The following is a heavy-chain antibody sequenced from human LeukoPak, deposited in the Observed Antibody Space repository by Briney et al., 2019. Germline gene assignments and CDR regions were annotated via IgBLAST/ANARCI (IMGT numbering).Heavy chain of an antibody. D-gene: IGHD3-3*01. CDR1: GGSLSGFF. Sequence: SETLSLTCAVSGGSLSGFFWSWIRQPPGKGVEWIGEVKHSGASNYKPSLKSRVTISVDTSRTQLSLMLTSVTAADTALYYCARGGRNKYTSGDFAYWGQGILVTVSS. V-gene: IGHV4-34*01. CDR2: VKHSGAS. J-gene: IGHJ4*02. CDR3: ARGGRNKYTSGDFAY.